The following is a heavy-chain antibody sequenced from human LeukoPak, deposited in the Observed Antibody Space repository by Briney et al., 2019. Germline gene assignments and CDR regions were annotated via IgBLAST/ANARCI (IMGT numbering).Heavy chain of an antibody. CDR2: MNPNSGNT. D-gene: IGHD6-19*01. CDR1: GYTFTSY. Sequence: GASVKVSCKASGYTFTSYMHWVRQAPGQGLEWMGWMNPNSGNTDYAQKFQGRVTITRNTSTSTAYMELSSLRSEDTAVYYCARRAVGNSYYYYMDVWGKGTTVTVSS. J-gene: IGHJ6*03. CDR3: ARRAVGNSYYYYMDV. V-gene: IGHV1-8*03.